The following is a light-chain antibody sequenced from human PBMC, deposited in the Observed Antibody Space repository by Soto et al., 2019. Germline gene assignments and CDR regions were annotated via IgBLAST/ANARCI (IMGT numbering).Light chain of an antibody. J-gene: IGLJ1*01. CDR1: SSDVGGYNF. V-gene: IGLV2-14*01. Sequence: QSVLTQTASVSGSLGQSITISCTGTSSDVGGYNFVSWYQQHPGKAPKLMIYDVNNRPSGVSNRFSGSKSANTASLTISGLQADDEADYYCSSYTSRNTLYVFGTGTKLTVL. CDR3: SSYTSRNTLYV. CDR2: DVN.